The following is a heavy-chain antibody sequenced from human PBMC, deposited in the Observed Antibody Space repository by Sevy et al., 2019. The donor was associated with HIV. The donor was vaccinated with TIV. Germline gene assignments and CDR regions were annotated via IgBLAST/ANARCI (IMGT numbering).Heavy chain of an antibody. CDR2: IYPGDSDT. Sequence: GESLKISCKGSGYSFTSYWIGWVRQMPGKGLEWMGIIYPGDSDTRYSPSFQGQVTISADKSISTAYLQWSSLKASDTAMYYCARRYRCGGDCYALDYWGQGTLVTVSS. J-gene: IGHJ4*02. D-gene: IGHD2-21*02. CDR1: GYSFTSYW. V-gene: IGHV5-51*01. CDR3: ARRYRCGGDCYALDY.